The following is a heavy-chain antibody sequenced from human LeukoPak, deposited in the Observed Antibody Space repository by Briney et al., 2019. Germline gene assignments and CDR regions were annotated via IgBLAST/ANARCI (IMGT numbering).Heavy chain of an antibody. V-gene: IGHV4-59*01. Sequence: SETLSLTCSVSGDSISNYYWSWIRQPPGKGLEWIGYIYYSGSTNYNPSLKSRVTISVDTSKNQFSLKLSSVTAADTAVYYCARSIFGMATDYFDYWGQGALVTVSS. CDR3: ARSIFGMATDYFDY. J-gene: IGHJ4*02. CDR2: IYYSGST. D-gene: IGHD3-3*01. CDR1: GDSISNYY.